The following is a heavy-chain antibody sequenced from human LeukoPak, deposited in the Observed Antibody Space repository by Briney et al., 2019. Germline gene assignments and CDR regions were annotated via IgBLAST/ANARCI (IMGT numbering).Heavy chain of an antibody. V-gene: IGHV3-30*01. D-gene: IGHD3-10*01. CDR3: ARDAATIVVWYYFDY. CDR2: ISYDGSKK. CDR1: GFTFSSSA. J-gene: IGHJ4*02. Sequence: PGRSLRLSCAASGFTFSSSAMHWVRQAPGKGLEWVAIISYDGSKKYSADSVKGRFTISRDNSKNTLYLQMNSLRAEDTAVYYCARDAATIVVWYYFDYWGQGTLVTVFS.